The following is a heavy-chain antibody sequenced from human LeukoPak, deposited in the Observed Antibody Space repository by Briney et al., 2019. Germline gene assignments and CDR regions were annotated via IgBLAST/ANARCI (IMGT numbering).Heavy chain of an antibody. J-gene: IGHJ6*03. V-gene: IGHV3-53*01. Sequence: GGSLSLSCAASGSTDSSNYMRWVRQAPGKGLEWVAVIYSCGSTYYADSVKGRFTISRDNSKNTLYLQMNSLRAEDTAVYYCARSYYYDSSGYYPRNYYYYMDVWGKGTTVTISS. D-gene: IGHD3-22*01. CDR3: ARSYYYDSSGYYPRNYYYYMDV. CDR2: IYSCGST. CDR1: GSTDSSNY.